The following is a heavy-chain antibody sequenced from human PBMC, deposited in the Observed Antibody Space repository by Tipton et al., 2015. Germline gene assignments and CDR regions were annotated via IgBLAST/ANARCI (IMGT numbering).Heavy chain of an antibody. D-gene: IGHD3-3*02. CDR2: IYYSGST. Sequence: TLSLTCTFSADSISNYYWSWIRQPPGKGLEWLGSIYYSGSTNYSPSLKSRVTISVDTSKNQFSLTLSSVTAADTAVYYCTRGSGHFWSGYYMYFDLWGRGTLVTVSS. CDR1: ADSISNYY. V-gene: IGHV4-59*01. CDR3: TRGSGHFWSGYYMYFDL. J-gene: IGHJ2*01.